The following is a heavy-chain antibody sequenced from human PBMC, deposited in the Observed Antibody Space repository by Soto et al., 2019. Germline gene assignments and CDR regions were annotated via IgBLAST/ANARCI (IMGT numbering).Heavy chain of an antibody. J-gene: IGHJ4*02. CDR3: AAYEGSSSVERLDY. D-gene: IGHD6-13*01. Sequence: EVQLLESGGGLVQPGGSLRLSCAASGFTFSSDAMSWVLQAPGKGLAWVSAISGSGGSTYYADSVKGRFTISRDNAKITLYLQMNSLGAEDTAVYYCAAYEGSSSVERLDYWGKGTLVTVSS. CDR2: ISGSGGST. V-gene: IGHV3-23*01. CDR1: GFTFSSDA.